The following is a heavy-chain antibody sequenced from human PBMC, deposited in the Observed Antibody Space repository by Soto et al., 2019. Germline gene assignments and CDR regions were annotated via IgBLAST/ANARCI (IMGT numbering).Heavy chain of an antibody. CDR1: GGTFSSYA. CDR2: IIPIFGTA. J-gene: IGHJ3*02. Sequence: GASVKVSCKASGGTFSSYAISWVRQAPGQGLEWMGGIIPIFGTANYAQKFQGRVTITADESTSTAHMELSSLRSEDTAVYYCARSRDGSYDAFDIWGQGTMVTVSS. CDR3: ARSRDGSYDAFDI. V-gene: IGHV1-69*13. D-gene: IGHD2-2*03.